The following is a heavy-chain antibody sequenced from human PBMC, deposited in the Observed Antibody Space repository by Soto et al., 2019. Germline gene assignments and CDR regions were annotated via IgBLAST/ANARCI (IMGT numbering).Heavy chain of an antibody. D-gene: IGHD3-22*01. CDR2: ISGSGHAT. CDR3: AKGRYFDSSGGCANY. J-gene: IGHJ4*02. Sequence: EVKLLESGGGLVPPGASARLSCITSGFIFDNHAMSWVRQSPGRGLEWVAAISGSGHATYYTQSVQGRFIISRDKSKKTVFLQMNNLRAEDTAVYYCAKGRYFDSSGGCANYWGLGTLVTVSS. CDR1: GFIFDNHA. V-gene: IGHV3-23*01.